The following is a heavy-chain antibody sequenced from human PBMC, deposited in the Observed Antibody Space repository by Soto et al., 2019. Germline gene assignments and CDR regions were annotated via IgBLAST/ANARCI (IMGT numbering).Heavy chain of an antibody. J-gene: IGHJ4*02. D-gene: IGHD2-8*01. CDR2: ISDSGSTT. CDR1: GFPFSSFA. Sequence: EVQLVESGGGLVQPGGSLRLSCAVSGFPFSSFAMNWVRQAPGRGLEWVSFISDSGSTTYYADSVKGRFTISRDSAKNSLYLQRNILRDEDTAVYFCARDPNGITDFDYWGQGTQVTVSS. V-gene: IGHV3-48*02. CDR3: ARDPNGITDFDY.